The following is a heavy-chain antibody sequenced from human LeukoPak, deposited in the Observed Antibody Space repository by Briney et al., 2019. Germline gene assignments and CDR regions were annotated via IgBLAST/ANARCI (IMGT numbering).Heavy chain of an antibody. Sequence: GGSVRLSCASCVFIFRSYVMSWVRQAPGKGLEGVSAISGSGGSTYYADSVKGRFTISRDNSKNTLYLQMNSLRAEDTAVYYCAKDISPGRSDAFDIWGQGTMVTVSS. V-gene: IGHV3-23*01. J-gene: IGHJ3*02. D-gene: IGHD1-14*01. CDR1: VFIFRSYV. CDR2: ISGSGGST. CDR3: AKDISPGRSDAFDI.